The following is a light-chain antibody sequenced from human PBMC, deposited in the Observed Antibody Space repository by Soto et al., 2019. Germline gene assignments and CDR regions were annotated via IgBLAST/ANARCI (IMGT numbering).Light chain of an antibody. Sequence: DIQMTQSPSSLSASVGDRVTIACQANQDIGNYLNWYQQKPGKAPRLLIYDASNLEIGVPSRFSGSGSGTDFTFTISNLQPEDIATYYCQQYDTLPPYTCGQGTKVDIK. CDR2: DAS. J-gene: IGKJ2*01. CDR3: QQYDTLPPYT. CDR1: QDIGNY. V-gene: IGKV1-33*01.